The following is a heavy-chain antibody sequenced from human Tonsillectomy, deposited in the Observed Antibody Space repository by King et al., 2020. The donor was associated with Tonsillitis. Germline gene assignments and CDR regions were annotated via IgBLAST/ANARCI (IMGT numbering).Heavy chain of an antibody. V-gene: IGHV3-30*03. Sequence: VQLVESGGGVVQPGRSLRLSCAASGFTFSSYGMHWVRQAPGKGLEWVAVISYDGSNKYYADSVKGRFTISRDNSKNTLYLQMNSLRAEDTAVYYCATARVGSSWPYYYYGMDVWGQGTTVTVSS. CDR2: ISYDGSNK. D-gene: IGHD6-13*01. CDR1: GFTFSSYG. CDR3: ATARVGSSWPYYYYGMDV. J-gene: IGHJ6*02.